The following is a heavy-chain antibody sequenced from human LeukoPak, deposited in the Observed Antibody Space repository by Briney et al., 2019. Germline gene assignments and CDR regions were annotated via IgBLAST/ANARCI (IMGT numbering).Heavy chain of an antibody. J-gene: IGHJ4*02. D-gene: IGHD3-10*01. CDR1: AFRFNIYG. V-gene: IGHV3-33*01. CDR2: IWYDGSDK. Sequence: GGSLRLSCAASAFRFNIYGMHWVRQAPGKGLGWVAVIWYDGSDKYYADSVKGRFTISRDNSKNTLYLELNSLRAEDTAVYYCARDQGPVGSYFDYWGQGTLVTVSS. CDR3: ARDQGPVGSYFDY.